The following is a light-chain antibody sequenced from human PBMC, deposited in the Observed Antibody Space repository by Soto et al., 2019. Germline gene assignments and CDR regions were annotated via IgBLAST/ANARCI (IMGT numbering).Light chain of an antibody. CDR3: SAWDDRLSADV. CDR1: SSNIGSDF. V-gene: IGLV1-47*01. Sequence: QSVLTQPPSASGTPGQRVTISCSGSSSNIGSDFVYWYQQLPGTAPKLLIYHNYQRPSGVPDRFPGSKSGTSGSLAISDLRSEDEADYYCSAWDDRLSADVFGAGTKLTVL. J-gene: IGLJ1*01. CDR2: HNY.